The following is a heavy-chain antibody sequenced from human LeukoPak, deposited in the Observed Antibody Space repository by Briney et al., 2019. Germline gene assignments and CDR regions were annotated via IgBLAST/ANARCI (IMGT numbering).Heavy chain of an antibody. V-gene: IGHV3-74*01. CDR2: INSDGSIT. D-gene: IGHD5-18*01. Sequence: GGSLRLSCAASGFTFTTYWMHWVRRAPGKGLVWVSHINSDGSITSYADSVKGRFTISRDNAKNTLYLQMNSLRAENTAMYYCARDAVDTANAVWGQGTTVTVSS. J-gene: IGHJ6*02. CDR3: ARDAVDTANAV. CDR1: GFTFTTYW.